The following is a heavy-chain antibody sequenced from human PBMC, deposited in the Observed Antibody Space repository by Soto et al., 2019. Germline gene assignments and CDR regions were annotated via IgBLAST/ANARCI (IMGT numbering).Heavy chain of an antibody. CDR3: AAEENAHGGMDV. CDR2: LIYMFGTP. CDR1: GGTLHNYA. V-gene: IGHV1-69*18. J-gene: IGHJ6*02. Sequence: QVQLVQSGAEVRKPGSSVKVSCKASGGTLHNYAITWVRLAPGHGLAWMGRLIYMFGTPDYAQKLQGRVTIAAGEPTNTAYMEMTSLRSEDTGIYYCAAEENAHGGMDVWGQGTAVTVSS. D-gene: IGHD2-8*01.